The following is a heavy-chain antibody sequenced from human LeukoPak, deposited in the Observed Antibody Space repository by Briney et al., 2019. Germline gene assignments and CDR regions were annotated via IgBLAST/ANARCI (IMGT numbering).Heavy chain of an antibody. CDR2: IYSGGST. Sequence: GGSLRLSCAASGFTVSSNYMSWVRQAPGKGLEWVSVIYSGGSTYYADSVKGRFSISRDNSKNTLYLQMNSLRAEDTAVYYCARLRRYDPIDYWGQGTLVTVSS. CDR3: ARLRRYDPIDY. CDR1: GFTVSSNY. D-gene: IGHD3-9*01. V-gene: IGHV3-66*01. J-gene: IGHJ4*02.